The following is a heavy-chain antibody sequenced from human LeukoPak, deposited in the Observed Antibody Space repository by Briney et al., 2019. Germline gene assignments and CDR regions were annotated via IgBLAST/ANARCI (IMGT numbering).Heavy chain of an antibody. J-gene: IGHJ4*02. CDR2: IYTSGGT. CDR3: ARGGGRYCSGGSCYSGRINFDY. D-gene: IGHD2-15*01. Sequence: SESLSLTCTVSGGSISSGSYYWRWIRQPAGKGLEWIGRIYTSGGTNYNPSLKSRVTISVDTSKNQFSLKLSSVTAADTAVYYCARGGGRYCSGGSCYSGRINFDYWGQGTLVTVSS. V-gene: IGHV4-61*02. CDR1: GGSISSGSYY.